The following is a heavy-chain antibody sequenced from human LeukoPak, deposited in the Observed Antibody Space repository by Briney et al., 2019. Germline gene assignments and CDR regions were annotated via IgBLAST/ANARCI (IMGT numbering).Heavy chain of an antibody. V-gene: IGHV3-23*01. D-gene: IGHD3-10*01. CDR2: TSDAGTVT. CDR1: GFSFSTYA. J-gene: IGHJ4*02. Sequence: GGSLRLSCVASGFSFSTYAMSWVRQAPGKGLEWVSSTSDAGTVTYYGDSVKGRFTFSRDNSRYTLYLQMNSLKAEDTAVYYCAKISPHGSQTDYWGQGTLVTVSS. CDR3: AKISPHGSQTDY.